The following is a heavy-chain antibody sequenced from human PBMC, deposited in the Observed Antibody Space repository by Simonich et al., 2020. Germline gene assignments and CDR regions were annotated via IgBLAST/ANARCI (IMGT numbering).Heavy chain of an antibody. Sequence: QVQLVQSGAEVKKPGASVKVSCKASGYTFTGYYMHWVQKAPGQGLEWMGRINPNSGGTNYAQKFQGRVTMTRDTSSSKAYMELSRLRSDDTAVYYCARARLYSSSHAFDIWGQGTMVTVSS. CDR2: INPNSGGT. D-gene: IGHD6-6*01. V-gene: IGHV1-2*02. CDR3: ARARLYSSSHAFDI. J-gene: IGHJ3*02. CDR1: GYTFTGYY.